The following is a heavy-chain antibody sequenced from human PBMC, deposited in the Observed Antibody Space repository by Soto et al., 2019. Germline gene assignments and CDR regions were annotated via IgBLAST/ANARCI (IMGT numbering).Heavy chain of an antibody. CDR1: GYTFTSYD. V-gene: IGHV1-8*01. Sequence: QVQLVQSGAEVKKPGASVKVSCKASGYTFTSYDINWVRQATGQGLEWMGWVNRNSGNTVYAQNFRGRVTMTRDTSKSTAYMELSSLRFEDTAVYYCARGYSGYDQRYGMDVWGQGTTVTVSS. CDR3: ARGYSGYDQRYGMDV. CDR2: VNRNSGNT. D-gene: IGHD5-12*01. J-gene: IGHJ6*02.